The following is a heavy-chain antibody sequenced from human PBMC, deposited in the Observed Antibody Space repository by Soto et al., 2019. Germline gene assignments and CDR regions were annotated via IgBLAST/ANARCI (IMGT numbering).Heavy chain of an antibody. J-gene: IGHJ4*02. CDR1: GYTFTSYG. CDR2: ISAYNGNT. V-gene: IGHV1-18*01. Sequence: ASVKVSCKASGYTFTSYGISWVRQAPGQGLEWMGWISAYNGNTNYAQKLQDRVTMTTDTSTSTAYMELRSLRSDDTAVYYCAAVKQQLVTLGYYFDYWGQGTLVTVSS. CDR3: AAVKQQLVTLGYYFDY. D-gene: IGHD6-13*01.